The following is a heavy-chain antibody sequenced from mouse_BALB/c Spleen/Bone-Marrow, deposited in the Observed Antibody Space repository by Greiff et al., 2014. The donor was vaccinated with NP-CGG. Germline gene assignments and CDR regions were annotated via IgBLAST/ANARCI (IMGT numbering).Heavy chain of an antibody. Sequence: VKLQESGAELVRPGTSVKVSCKASGYAFTNYLIEWVKQRPGQGLEWIGVINPGSGGSNYNEKFKGKATLTADKSSSTAYMQLSSLTSDDSAVYFCARDRLAWFAYWGQGTLVTVSA. CDR2: INPGSGGS. J-gene: IGHJ3*01. V-gene: IGHV1-54*01. D-gene: IGHD2-14*01. CDR3: ARDRLAWFAY. CDR1: GYAFTNYL.